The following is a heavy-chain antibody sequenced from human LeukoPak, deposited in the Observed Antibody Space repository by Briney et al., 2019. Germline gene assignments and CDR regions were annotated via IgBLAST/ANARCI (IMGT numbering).Heavy chain of an antibody. V-gene: IGHV3-23*01. D-gene: IGHD3-3*01. CDR3: AKDLCDFWSGGSDY. Sequence: PGGSLRLSCAASGFTFSSYAMSWVRQAPGKGLEWVSAISGSGGSTYYADSVKGRFTISRDNSKNTLYLQMNSLRAEDTAVYYCAKDLCDFWSGGSDYWGQGTLVTVSS. J-gene: IGHJ4*02. CDR1: GFTFSSYA. CDR2: ISGSGGST.